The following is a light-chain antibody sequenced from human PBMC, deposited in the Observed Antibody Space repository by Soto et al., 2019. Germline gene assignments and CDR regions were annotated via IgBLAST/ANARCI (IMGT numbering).Light chain of an antibody. J-gene: IGLJ1*01. V-gene: IGLV2-14*03. Sequence: QSALTQFASVSVYPGQSITISCPEPPIDVCGYNYVFWYQQHPDKAAKLLIYDVGKRPSGVSIRFAGSKSGNTASLTISVLQAEDEADYYCSSYSARGTRVFGTGTKVTVL. CDR1: PIDVCGYNY. CDR2: DVG. CDR3: SSYSARGTRV.